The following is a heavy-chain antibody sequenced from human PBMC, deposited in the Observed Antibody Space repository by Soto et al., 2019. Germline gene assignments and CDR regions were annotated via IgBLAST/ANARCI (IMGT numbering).Heavy chain of an antibody. D-gene: IGHD3-10*01. CDR2: ISYDGSNK. CDR1: GFTFSSYG. CDR3: PNPGRRRAADEMNYFDY. J-gene: IGHJ4*02. Sequence: PGGSLRLSCAASGFTFSSYGMHWVRQAPGKGLEWVAVISYDGSNKYYADSVKGRFTISRDNSKKTLYLQMNSLRAEDTAVYYCPNPGRRRAADEMNYFDYWAQGILVNVS. V-gene: IGHV3-30*18.